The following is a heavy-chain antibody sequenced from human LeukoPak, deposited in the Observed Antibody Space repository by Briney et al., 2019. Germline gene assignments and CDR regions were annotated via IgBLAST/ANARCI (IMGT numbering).Heavy chain of an antibody. D-gene: IGHD2-21*01. CDR3: ARDLYSQY. CDR2: IKEDGSEK. J-gene: IGHJ4*02. V-gene: IGHV3-7*01. Sequence: GGPLRLSCAASGFTLSAHWMSWVRQAPGKGLEWVANIKEDGSEKYYVDSVKGRFTISRDIAKNSLYLQMNSLRAEDTAVYYCARDLYSQYWGQGTLVTVSS. CDR1: GFTLSAHW.